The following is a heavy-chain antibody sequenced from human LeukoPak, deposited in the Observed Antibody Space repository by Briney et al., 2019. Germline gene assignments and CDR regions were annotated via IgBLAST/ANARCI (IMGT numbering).Heavy chain of an antibody. CDR3: ANPRYDSSGYYYVD. CDR1: GYTFTDYT. J-gene: IGHJ4*02. D-gene: IGHD3-22*01. CDR2: INGGSGNT. Sequence: GASVKVSCKASGYTFTDYTMHGLRQAPGQRLDWMGWINGGSGNTKYSPEFQGRVTITRDTSASTAYMELSSLRSEDTAVYYCANPRYDSSGYYYVDWAQGTLVTVSS. V-gene: IGHV1-3*01.